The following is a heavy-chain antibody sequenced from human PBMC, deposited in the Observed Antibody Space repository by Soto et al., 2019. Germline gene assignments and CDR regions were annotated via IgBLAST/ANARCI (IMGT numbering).Heavy chain of an antibody. D-gene: IGHD3-22*01. CDR1: GGSISSGDYY. CDR2: IYYSGST. CDR3: ARGQRVGVITTCFDY. J-gene: IGHJ4*02. V-gene: IGHV4-30-4*01. Sequence: SEILSLTCTVSGGSISSGDYYWSWIRQPPGKGLEWIGYIYYSGSTYYNPSLKSRVTISVDTSKNQLSLKLSSVTAADTAVYYCARGQRVGVITTCFDYWGQGTLVTVSS.